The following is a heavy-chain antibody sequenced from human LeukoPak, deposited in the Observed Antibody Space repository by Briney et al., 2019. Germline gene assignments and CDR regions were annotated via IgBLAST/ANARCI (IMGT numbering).Heavy chain of an antibody. Sequence: GGSLSLSCAASGFTFSSYEMNWVLQAPGKGLEWVSKISSSGSAIYYADSVKGRFTISRDNAKSTLYLQMNSLRAEDTAVYYCARGGSLGYWGQGTLVTVSS. CDR1: GFTFSSYE. J-gene: IGHJ4*02. V-gene: IGHV3-48*03. CDR3: ARGGSLGY. D-gene: IGHD6-19*01. CDR2: ISSSGSAI.